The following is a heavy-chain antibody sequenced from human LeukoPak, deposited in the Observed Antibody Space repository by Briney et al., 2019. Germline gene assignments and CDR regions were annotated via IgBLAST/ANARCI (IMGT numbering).Heavy chain of an antibody. D-gene: IGHD3-10*01. J-gene: IGHJ4*02. Sequence: SVKVSCKASGGTFSSYAISWVRQAPGQGLEWMGGIIPIFGTANYAQKFQGRVTITTHESTSTAYMELSSLRSEDTAVYYCARETMVRGVIPLYYFDYWGQGTLVTVSS. CDR3: ARETMVRGVIPLYYFDY. CDR2: IIPIFGTA. V-gene: IGHV1-69*05. CDR1: GGTFSSYA.